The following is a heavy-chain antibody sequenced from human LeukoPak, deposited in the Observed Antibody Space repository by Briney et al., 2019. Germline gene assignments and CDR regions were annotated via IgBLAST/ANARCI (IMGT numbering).Heavy chain of an antibody. D-gene: IGHD3-10*01. V-gene: IGHV3-48*03. CDR2: ISSRGSTI. CDR1: GFTFSSYE. CDR3: ARDSAGSGSYVGYFEY. J-gene: IGHJ4*02. Sequence: PGGSLRLSCAASGFTFSSYEMNWARQAPGKGLEWVSYISSRGSTIYYADSVKGRFTISRDNAKNSLYLQMNSLRAEDTAVYYCARDSAGSGSYVGYFEYWRQGTLVTVSS.